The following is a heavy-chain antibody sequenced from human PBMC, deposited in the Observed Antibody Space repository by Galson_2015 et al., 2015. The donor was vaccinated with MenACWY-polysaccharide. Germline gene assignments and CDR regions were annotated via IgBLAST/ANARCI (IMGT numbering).Heavy chain of an antibody. J-gene: IGHJ4*02. CDR1: GFTFSSYW. Sequence: SLRLSCAASGFTFSSYWMHWVRQAPGKGLEWVSHISSSSNIIYYADSVKGRFTISRDNVENSLYLQMNSLRAEDTALYYCVRSAFFDYWGQGNLVTVSS. V-gene: IGHV3-48*01. CDR3: VRSAFFDY. CDR2: ISSSSNII.